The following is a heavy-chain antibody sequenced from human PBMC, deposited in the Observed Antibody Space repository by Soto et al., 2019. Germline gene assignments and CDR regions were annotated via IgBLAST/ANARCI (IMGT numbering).Heavy chain of an antibody. D-gene: IGHD4-17*01. CDR1: GFDFSIYG. V-gene: IGHV3-33*01. J-gene: IGHJ4*02. CDR3: ARDRTVGDHDFDY. Sequence: GGSLRLSCVASGFDFSIYGMHWVRQAPAKGLEWVAVIWYDGNNKYYAESVEGRFTISRDNSKNTLYLQLNGLRAEDTAVYFCARDRTVGDHDFDYWGPGTLVTVSS. CDR2: IWYDGNNK.